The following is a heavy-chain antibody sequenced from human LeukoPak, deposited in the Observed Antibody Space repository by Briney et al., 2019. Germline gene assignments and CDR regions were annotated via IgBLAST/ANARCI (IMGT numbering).Heavy chain of an antibody. D-gene: IGHD3-10*01. CDR3: ASLSAYGSGSYYNGY. J-gene: IGHJ4*02. CDR2: ISYDGSNK. Sequence: PGGSLRLSCAAFGFTFSSYAMHWVRQAPGKGLEWVAVISYDGSNKYYADSVKGRFTISRDNSKNTLYLQMNSLRAEDTAVYYCASLSAYGSGSYYNGYWGQGTLVTVSS. V-gene: IGHV3-30-3*01. CDR1: GFTFSSYA.